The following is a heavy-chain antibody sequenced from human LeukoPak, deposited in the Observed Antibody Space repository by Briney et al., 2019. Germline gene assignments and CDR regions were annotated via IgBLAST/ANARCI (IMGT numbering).Heavy chain of an antibody. Sequence: GGSLRLSCAASGFTFSSYSMNWVRQAPGKGLEWVSSISSSSSYIYCADSVKGRFTISRDNAKNSLYLQMNSLRAEDTAVYYCARDDSWVAVAGIDYYYGMDVWGQGTTVTVSS. CDR2: ISSSSSYI. J-gene: IGHJ6*02. CDR1: GFTFSSYS. CDR3: ARDDSWVAVAGIDYYYGMDV. V-gene: IGHV3-21*01. D-gene: IGHD6-19*01.